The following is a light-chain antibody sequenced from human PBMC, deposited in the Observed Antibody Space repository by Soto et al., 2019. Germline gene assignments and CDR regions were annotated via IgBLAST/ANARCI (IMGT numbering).Light chain of an antibody. CDR1: SANIGAAYN. CDR2: GNN. J-gene: IGLJ1*01. Sequence: QSVLTQPPSVSGAPGQRVTTSCTGGSANIGAAYNVDWYQHLPGTAPKLLIYGNNNRPSGVPARFSGSKSGTSASLAIAGLQAEDEGDYYCQSYDSSLSGYVCGTGTKVTVL. CDR3: QSYDSSLSGYV. V-gene: IGLV1-40*01.